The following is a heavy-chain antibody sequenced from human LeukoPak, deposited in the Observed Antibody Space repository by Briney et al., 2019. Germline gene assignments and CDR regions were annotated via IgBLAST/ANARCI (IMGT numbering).Heavy chain of an antibody. CDR1: GGSISDGSYY. D-gene: IGHD5-24*01. CDR3: ARAKRWLPFDY. Sequence: SETLSLTCTVSGGSISDGSYYWGWIRQSPGKGLEWIASIYYGGSTYYNPSLKSRVTISVDTSKNQFSLKLDSVTAADTAVYYCARAKRWLPFDYWGQGTLVTVSS. CDR2: IYYGGST. V-gene: IGHV4-39*07. J-gene: IGHJ4*02.